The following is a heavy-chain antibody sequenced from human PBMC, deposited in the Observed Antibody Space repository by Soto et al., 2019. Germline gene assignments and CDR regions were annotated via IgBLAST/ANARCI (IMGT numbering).Heavy chain of an antibody. V-gene: IGHV1-69*01. CDR2: IIPVLGVG. J-gene: IGHJ4*02. D-gene: IGHD5-18*01. CDR1: GGTFGNHA. CDR3: AREAGYTYGYVFDY. Sequence: QVQLVQSGAEVKKPGSSVRVCCKASGGTFGNHAISWVRQAPGQGFEWLGGIIPVLGVGDNAQNFQFRVTITADASTSTAYLELSRLRSEDTALYYCAREAGYTYGYVFDYWGQGTLVTVSS.